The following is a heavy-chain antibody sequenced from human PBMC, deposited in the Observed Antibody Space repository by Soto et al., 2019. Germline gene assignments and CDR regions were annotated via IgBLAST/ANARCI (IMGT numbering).Heavy chain of an antibody. Sequence: EVQLVESGGGLVQPGGSLRLSCAASGFTFSTHWMHWIRQAPGKGLVWVSRINSDGSRTNYADSVKGRFTISSDNAKKTLFLQTSGLRAEDTAVYYCALVGSGSITWCDPWGQGTLVTVSS. V-gene: IGHV3-74*01. J-gene: IGHJ5*02. CDR3: ALVGSGSITWCDP. CDR2: INSDGSRT. D-gene: IGHD1-26*01. CDR1: GFTFSTHW.